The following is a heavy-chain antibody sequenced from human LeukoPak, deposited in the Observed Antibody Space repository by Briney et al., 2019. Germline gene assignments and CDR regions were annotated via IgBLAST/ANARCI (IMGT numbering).Heavy chain of an antibody. D-gene: IGHD3/OR15-3a*01. Sequence: GGSLRLSCTPSGFTVIANYMNWVRQAPGKGLEWVSVIYSGGSTYYADSVKGRFTISRDNSKNTLYLQMNSLRAEDTAVYYCAIFPLWFGPNFFCCGQATLVTVSS. CDR1: GFTVIANY. CDR3: AIFPLWFGPNFFC. J-gene: IGHJ4*02. CDR2: IYSGGST. V-gene: IGHV3-53*01.